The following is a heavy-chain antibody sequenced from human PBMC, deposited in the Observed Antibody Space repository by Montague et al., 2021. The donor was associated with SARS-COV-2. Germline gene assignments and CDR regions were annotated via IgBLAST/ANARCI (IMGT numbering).Heavy chain of an antibody. J-gene: IGHJ6*02. CDR1: GGSISSGSYY. CDR3: ARVGVGTMVRGVIPAYYYYGMDV. D-gene: IGHD3-10*01. Sequence: TLSLTCTVSGGSISSGSYYWSWIRQPAGKGLEWIWRIYTSGSTNYNPSLKSRVTISVDTSKNQFSLKLSSVTAADTAVYYCARVGVGTMVRGVIPAYYYYGMDVWGQGATVTVSS. CDR2: IYTSGST. V-gene: IGHV4-61*02.